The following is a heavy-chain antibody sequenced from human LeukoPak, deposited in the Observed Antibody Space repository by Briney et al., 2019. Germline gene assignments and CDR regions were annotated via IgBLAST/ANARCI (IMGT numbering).Heavy chain of an antibody. CDR2: ISSSGSTI. D-gene: IGHD3-22*01. J-gene: IGHJ3*02. V-gene: IGHV3-48*03. Sequence: GGSLRLSCAASGFTFSSYEMNWVRQAPGKGLEWVSYISSSGSTIYYADSVKGRFTISRDNAKNSLYLQMNSLRAEDTAVYYCARDRYYYDSSGYYSLIHAFDIWGQGTMVTVPS. CDR3: ARDRYYYDSSGYYSLIHAFDI. CDR1: GFTFSSYE.